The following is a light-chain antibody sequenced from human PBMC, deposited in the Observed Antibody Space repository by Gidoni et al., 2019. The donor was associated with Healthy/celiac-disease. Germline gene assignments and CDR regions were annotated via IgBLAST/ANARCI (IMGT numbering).Light chain of an antibody. CDR2: GAS. V-gene: IGKV3-20*01. CDR1: QSVSSSY. Sequence: IVLTQSPGTLSLSPGERATLTCRASQSVSSSYLAWDQQKPGQAPRLRIYGASSRATGIPDRFSGSGSGTDFTLTISRLEPEDFAVYYCQQYGSSPPNTFGQGTKLEIK. J-gene: IGKJ2*01. CDR3: QQYGSSPPNT.